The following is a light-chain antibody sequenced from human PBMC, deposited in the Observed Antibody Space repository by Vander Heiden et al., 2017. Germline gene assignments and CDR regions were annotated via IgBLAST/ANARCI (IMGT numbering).Light chain of an antibody. J-gene: IGLJ2*01. CDR2: DNI. V-gene: IGLV1-40*01. Sequence: QSVLTQPPSVSGAPGQRVTISCTGSTSSIGAGYDVHWYQQLPGTAPKLLIFDNIKRPSGVPDRFSGSKSGTSASLAITGLQAEDEADYYCQSYDSSLSCVVFGGGTKLTVL. CDR3: QSYDSSLSCVV. CDR1: TSSIGAGYD.